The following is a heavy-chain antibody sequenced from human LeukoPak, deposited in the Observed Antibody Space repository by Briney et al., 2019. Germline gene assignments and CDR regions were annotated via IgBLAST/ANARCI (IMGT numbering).Heavy chain of an antibody. CDR3: ARHGDTCFDH. Sequence: GGSLRLSCAASGFTFSSYEMNWVRQAPGKGLEWVSYISSSGSTIYYADSVKGRFTISRDNAKNSLYLQMSSLRPDDTAIYYCARHGDTCFDHWGQGILVTVSS. J-gene: IGHJ4*02. CDR2: ISSSGSTI. D-gene: IGHD4-17*01. V-gene: IGHV3-48*03. CDR1: GFTFSSYE.